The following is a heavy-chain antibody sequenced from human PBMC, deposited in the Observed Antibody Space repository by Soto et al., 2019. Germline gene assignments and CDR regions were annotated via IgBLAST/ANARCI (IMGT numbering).Heavy chain of an antibody. CDR2: IYYSGST. CDR3: ARAVISPMHFNY. V-gene: IGHV4-59*01. J-gene: IGHJ4*02. CDR1: GGSISSYY. Sequence: SETLSLTCTVSGGSISSYYWSWIRQPPGKGLEWIGYIYYSGSTNYNPSLKSRVTISVDTSKNQFSLKLSSVTAADTAVYYCARAVISPMHFNYWGQGTLVTVSS. D-gene: IGHD3-16*02.